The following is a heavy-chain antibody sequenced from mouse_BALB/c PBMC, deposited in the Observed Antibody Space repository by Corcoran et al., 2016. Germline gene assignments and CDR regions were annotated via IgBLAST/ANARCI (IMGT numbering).Heavy chain of an antibody. CDR3: AREPYAMDY. V-gene: IGHV9-3-1*01. CDR1: GYTFTNYG. Sequence: QIQLVQSGPELKKPGETVKISCKASGYTFTNYGMNWVKQAPGKGLKWMGWINTYTGEPTYADAFKGRFAFSLEISASTAYLQINNLKKEDTATYFCAREPYAMDYWGQGTSVTVSS. CDR2: INTYTGEP. J-gene: IGHJ4*01.